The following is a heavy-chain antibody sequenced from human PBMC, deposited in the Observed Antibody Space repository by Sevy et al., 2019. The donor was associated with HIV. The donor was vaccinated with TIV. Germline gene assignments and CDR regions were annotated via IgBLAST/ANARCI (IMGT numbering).Heavy chain of an antibody. CDR2: IKQDGSEK. J-gene: IGHJ6*02. D-gene: IGHD3-10*01. CDR1: GFTFSSYW. Sequence: GGSLRLSCAASGFTFSSYWMSWVRQAPGKGLEWVANIKQDGSEKYYVDSVKGRFNISRDNAKNSLYLKMNSLRAEDKAVYYCASDRTNRPLLWFGEPTSDGMDVWGQGTTVTVSS. V-gene: IGHV3-7*01. CDR3: ASDRTNRPLLWFGEPTSDGMDV.